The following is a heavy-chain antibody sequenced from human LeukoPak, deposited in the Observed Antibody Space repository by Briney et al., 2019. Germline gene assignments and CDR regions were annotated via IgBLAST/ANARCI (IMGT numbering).Heavy chain of an antibody. CDR3: ARDQGSSWYDWFDP. J-gene: IGHJ5*02. CDR1: GFTFSSYS. CDR2: ISSSSSYI. V-gene: IGHV3-21*01. Sequence: GGSLRLSCAASGFTFSSYSMNWVRQAPGKGLEWVSSISSSSSYIYYADSVKGRFTISRDNAKNSLYQQMNSLRAEDTAVYYCARDQGSSWYDWFDPWGQGTLVTVSS. D-gene: IGHD6-13*01.